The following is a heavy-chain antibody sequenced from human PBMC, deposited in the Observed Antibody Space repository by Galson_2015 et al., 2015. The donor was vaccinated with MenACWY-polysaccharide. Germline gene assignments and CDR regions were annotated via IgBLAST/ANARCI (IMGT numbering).Heavy chain of an antibody. Sequence: QSGAEVTKPGESLKISCKGSGYSFTSNWIGWVRQMPGKGLEWMGIIYPADSDTRYSPSFQGQVTISADKSISTAHLQWSSLKASDTAAYFCARVSATGTVTFDYWGQGTLVTVSS. CDR3: ARVSATGTVTFDY. CDR1: GYSFTSNW. CDR2: IYPADSDT. D-gene: IGHD4-17*01. J-gene: IGHJ4*02. V-gene: IGHV5-51*03.